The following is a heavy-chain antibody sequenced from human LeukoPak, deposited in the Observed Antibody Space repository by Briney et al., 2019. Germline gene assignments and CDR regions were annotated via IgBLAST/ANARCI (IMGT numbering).Heavy chain of an antibody. CDR2: IYTSGST. D-gene: IGHD6-13*01. CDR1: GGSISSYY. J-gene: IGHJ2*01. V-gene: IGHV4-4*07. Sequence: SETLSLTCTVSGGSISSYYWSWIRQPAGKGLEWIGRIYTSGSTNYNPSLKSRVTMSVDTSKNQFSLKLRSVTAADTAVYYCARGREAAAGTSSWYFDLWGRGTLVTVSS. CDR3: ARGREAAAGTSSWYFDL.